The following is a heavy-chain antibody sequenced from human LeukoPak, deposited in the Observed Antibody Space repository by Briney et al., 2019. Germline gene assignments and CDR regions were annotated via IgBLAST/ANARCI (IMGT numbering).Heavy chain of an antibody. Sequence: GASVKVSCKASGYTFTSYYMHWVRQAPGKGLEWMGGFDPEDGETIYAQKFQGRVTMTEDTTTDTAYMELSSLRSEDTAVYYCATAQIWSGYGYWGQGTLVTVSS. CDR1: GYTFTSYY. D-gene: IGHD3-3*01. CDR3: ATAQIWSGYGY. CDR2: FDPEDGET. V-gene: IGHV1-24*01. J-gene: IGHJ4*02.